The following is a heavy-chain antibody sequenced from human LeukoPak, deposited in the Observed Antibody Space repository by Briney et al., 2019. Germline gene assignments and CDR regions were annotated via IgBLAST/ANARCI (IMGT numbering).Heavy chain of an antibody. CDR3: ARDWDIVVVVATYGMDV. V-gene: IGHV3-30*04. Sequence: PGGSLRLSCAAPGFTFSSYAMHWVRQAPGKGLEWVAVISYDGSNKYYADSVKGRFTISRDNSKNTLYLQMNSLRAEDTAVYYCARDWDIVVVVATYGMDVWGQGTTVTVSS. D-gene: IGHD2-15*01. J-gene: IGHJ6*02. CDR2: ISYDGSNK. CDR1: GFTFSSYA.